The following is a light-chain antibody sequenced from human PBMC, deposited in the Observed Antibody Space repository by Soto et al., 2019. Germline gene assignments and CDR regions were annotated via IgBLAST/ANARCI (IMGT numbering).Light chain of an antibody. CDR1: QSISSW. Sequence: DIQMTQSPSTLSASVGDRVTITCRASQSISSWLAWYQQKPGKAPKLLIYKASSLESGVPSRFGGGGSGTEFTLTISSLQPDDFATYYCQQYNIFGPGTKVDIK. CDR3: QQYNI. CDR2: KAS. J-gene: IGKJ3*01. V-gene: IGKV1-5*03.